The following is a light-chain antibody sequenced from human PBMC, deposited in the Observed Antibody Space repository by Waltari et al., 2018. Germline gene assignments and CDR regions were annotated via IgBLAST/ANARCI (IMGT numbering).Light chain of an antibody. CDR3: GTWDSSLSGAV. Sequence: QSVLTQPPSVSAAPGQRVTISCSGGSSNIGNNYVSWYRQFPGTAPKLLIHEDSERPSWIPGRFSGSKSGTSATRDITGLQAGDEADYYCGTWDSSLSGAVFGGGTHLTVL. V-gene: IGLV1-51*02. CDR2: EDS. CDR1: SSNIGNNY. J-gene: IGLJ7*01.